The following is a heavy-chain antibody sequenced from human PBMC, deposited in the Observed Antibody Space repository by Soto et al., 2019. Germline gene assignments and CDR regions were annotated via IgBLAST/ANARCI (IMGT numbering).Heavy chain of an antibody. CDR3: ARRDSSSPGYYYGMDV. V-gene: IGHV3-11*06. Sequence: GGSLRLSCAASGFTFSDYYMSWIRQAPGKGLEWVSYISSSSSYTNYADSVKGRFTISRDNAKNSLYLQMNSLRAEDTAVYYCARRDSSSPGYYYGMDVWGQGTTVTVSS. D-gene: IGHD6-6*01. J-gene: IGHJ6*02. CDR1: GFTFSDYY. CDR2: ISSSSSYT.